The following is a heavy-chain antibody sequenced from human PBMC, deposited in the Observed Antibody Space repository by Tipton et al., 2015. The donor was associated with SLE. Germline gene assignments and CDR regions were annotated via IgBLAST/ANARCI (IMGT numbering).Heavy chain of an antibody. V-gene: IGHV3-21*01. J-gene: IGHJ4*02. CDR2: ISSSSSYI. D-gene: IGHD3-3*01. CDR1: GFTFSSYS. Sequence: GSLRLSCAASGFTFSSYSMNWVRQAPGKGLEWVSSISSSSSYIYYADSVKGRFTISRDNAKNSLYLQMNSLRAEDTAVYYCARESRGGYYLGDYFDYWDQGTLVTVSS. CDR3: ARESRGGYYLGDYFDY.